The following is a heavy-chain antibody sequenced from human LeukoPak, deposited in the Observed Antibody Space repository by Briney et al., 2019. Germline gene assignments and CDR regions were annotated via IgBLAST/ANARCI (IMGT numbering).Heavy chain of an antibody. J-gene: IGHJ4*02. CDR1: GFAFSSYS. CDR2: ISSSSSYI. Sequence: TGGSLRLSCAGSGFAFSSYSMNWVRQAPGKGLEWVSSISSSSSYIYYADSVKGRFTISRDNAKNSLYLQMNSLRAEDTAVYYCARDLGTYYFDYWSQGTLVTVSS. CDR3: ARDLGTYYFDY. V-gene: IGHV3-21*01. D-gene: IGHD7-27*01.